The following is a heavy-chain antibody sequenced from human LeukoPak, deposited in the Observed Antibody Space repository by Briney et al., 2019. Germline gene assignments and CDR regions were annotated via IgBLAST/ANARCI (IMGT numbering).Heavy chain of an antibody. CDR3: ARHYYDSSGFLFDY. V-gene: IGHV3-20*04. CDR2: INWNGGST. CDR1: GFTFDDYG. J-gene: IGHJ4*02. Sequence: GGSLRLSCAASGFTFDDYGMSWVRQAPGKGLEWVSGINWNGGSTGYADSVKGRFTISRDNAKNSLYLQMNSLRAEDTAVYYCARHYYDSSGFLFDYWGQGTLVTVSS. D-gene: IGHD3-22*01.